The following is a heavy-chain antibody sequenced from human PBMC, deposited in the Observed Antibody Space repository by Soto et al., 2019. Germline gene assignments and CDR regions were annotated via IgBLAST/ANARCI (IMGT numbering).Heavy chain of an antibody. CDR1: GFTFSSYA. D-gene: IGHD4-17*01. CDR3: ARDQSLGDSDVFDI. J-gene: IGHJ3*02. V-gene: IGHV3-30-3*01. Sequence: GGSLRLSCAASGFTFSSYAMHWVRQAQGKGLEWVAVISYEGSNKYYADSVKGRFTISRDNSKNTLYLQMNSLRAEDTAVYYCARDQSLGDSDVFDIWRQGTMVTVSS. CDR2: ISYEGSNK.